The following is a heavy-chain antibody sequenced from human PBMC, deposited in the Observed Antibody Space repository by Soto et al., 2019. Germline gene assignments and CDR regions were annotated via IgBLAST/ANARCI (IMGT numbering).Heavy chain of an antibody. Sequence: ASVKVSCKASGYTFTSYDINWVRQASGQGLEWMGWINPNSGNTNYAQKFQERVTITRDMSTSTAYMELSSLRSEDTAVYYCAAEFHSSGWYVYWGQGTLVTVSS. CDR3: AAEFHSSGWYVY. CDR2: INPNSGNT. J-gene: IGHJ4*02. V-gene: IGHV1-8*01. CDR1: GYTFTSYD. D-gene: IGHD6-19*01.